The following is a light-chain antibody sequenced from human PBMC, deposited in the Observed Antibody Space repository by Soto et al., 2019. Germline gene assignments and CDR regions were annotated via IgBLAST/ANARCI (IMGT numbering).Light chain of an antibody. CDR3: QHRRNGTRA. CDR1: LSFRTY. J-gene: IGKJ1*01. Sequence: EIIVTQSPSTLAVSSGERATVPXRASLSFRTYLAWYQHEPGXAPRXXXAYXSNMATGSPARFSGSGSVTDFTLTISSLDPEEFAVYYCQHRRNGTRAFGQGTKVDIK. V-gene: IGKV3-11*01. CDR2: YXS.